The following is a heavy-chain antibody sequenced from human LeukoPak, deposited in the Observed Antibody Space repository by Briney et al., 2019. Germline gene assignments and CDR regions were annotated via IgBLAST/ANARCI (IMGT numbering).Heavy chain of an antibody. V-gene: IGHV1-2*02. CDR2: INPNSGGT. CDR1: GYTFTGYY. J-gene: IGHJ4*02. D-gene: IGHD3-10*01. Sequence: VASVKVSCKASGYTFTGYYMHWVRQAPGQGLEWMGWINPNSGGTNYAQKFQGRVTMTRDTSISTAYMELSRLRSDDTAVYYCARDRYYGSGSYYGIWGQGTLVTVSS. CDR3: ARDRYYGSGSYYGI.